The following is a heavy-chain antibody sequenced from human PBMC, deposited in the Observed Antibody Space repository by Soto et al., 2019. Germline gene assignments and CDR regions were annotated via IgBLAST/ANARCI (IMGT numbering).Heavy chain of an antibody. CDR3: ARDSYSRGWYDY. CDR1: GGSISSRGYY. CDR2: IYYSGST. D-gene: IGHD6-19*01. J-gene: IGHJ4*02. Sequence: SETLSLTCTVSGGSISSRGYYWGWIRQPPGKGLEWIGTIYYSGSTYYNPSLKSRVTISVDTSKSQFSLKLSSVTAADTAVYYCARDSYSRGWYDYWGQGTLVTVS. V-gene: IGHV4-39*07.